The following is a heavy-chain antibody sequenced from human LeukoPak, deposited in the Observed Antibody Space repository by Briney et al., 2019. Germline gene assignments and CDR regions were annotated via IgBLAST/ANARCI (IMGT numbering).Heavy chain of an antibody. CDR3: ARDRVPYYYGSGSPNAFDI. D-gene: IGHD3-10*01. Sequence: SETLSLTCTVSGGSISSYYWSWIRQPPGKGLEWNGYIYYSGSTNYNPSLKSRVTISVDTSKNQFSLKLSSVTAADTAVYYCARDRVPYYYGSGSPNAFDIWGQGTMVTVSS. CDR2: IYYSGST. V-gene: IGHV4-59*01. CDR1: GGSISSYY. J-gene: IGHJ3*02.